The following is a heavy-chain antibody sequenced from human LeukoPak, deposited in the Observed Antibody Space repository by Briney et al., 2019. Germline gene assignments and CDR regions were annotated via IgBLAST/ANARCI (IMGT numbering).Heavy chain of an antibody. CDR3: ARVGALGYYDSSGYYPTEN. Sequence: GRSLRLSCAASAFTFSTYGMHWVRQAPGKGLEWVAVISYDGSNKYYADSVKGRFTISRDNSKNTLYLQMNSLRAEDTAVYYCARVGALGYYDSSGYYPTENWGQGTLVTVSS. D-gene: IGHD3-22*01. V-gene: IGHV3-30*03. CDR1: AFTFSTYG. J-gene: IGHJ4*02. CDR2: ISYDGSNK.